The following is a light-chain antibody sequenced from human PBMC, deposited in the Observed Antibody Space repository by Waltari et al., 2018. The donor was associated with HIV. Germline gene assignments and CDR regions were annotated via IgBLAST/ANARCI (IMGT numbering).Light chain of an antibody. Sequence: QPVVTQSPSASASLGAPVTLPCPQTSGHSSNAINWHQQEQGKGPRYLLSVNSDGSHMKGEGVPDRFSGSSSGAERYLFVSSLQSEDEADYYCKTWGTGIEVFGGGTKLTVL. J-gene: IGLJ3*02. CDR1: SGHSSNA. CDR3: KTWGTGIEV. CDR2: VNSDGSH. V-gene: IGLV4-69*01.